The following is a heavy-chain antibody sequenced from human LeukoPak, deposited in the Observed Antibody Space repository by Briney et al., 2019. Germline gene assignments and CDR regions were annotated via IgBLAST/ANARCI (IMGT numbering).Heavy chain of an antibody. CDR1: GFTFRSYA. CDR2: ISYDGSNK. D-gene: IGHD1-26*01. Sequence: GKSLRLSCAASGFTFRSYAMHWVRQAPGKGLEWVAVISYDGSNKYYVDSVKGRFTISRDNSKNTMYLQMNSLRVEDTAVYYCARDPYSGTYGNTYYYYMDVWGKGTTVTISS. CDR3: ARDPYSGTYGNTYYYYMDV. V-gene: IGHV3-30*03. J-gene: IGHJ6*03.